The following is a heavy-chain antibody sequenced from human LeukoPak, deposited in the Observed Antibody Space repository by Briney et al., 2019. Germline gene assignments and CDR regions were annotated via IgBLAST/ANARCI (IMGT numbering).Heavy chain of an antibody. CDR3: ARGGHAAAGIPYYYYGMDV. Sequence: SGPGLVKPSQTLSLTCAISGDSVSSNSAAWNWIRQSPSRGLEWPGRTYYRSKWYNDYAVSVKSRITINPDTSKNQFSLQLNSVTPEDTAVYYCARGGHAAAGIPYYYYGMDVWGQGTTVTVSS. CDR1: GDSVSSNSAA. J-gene: IGHJ6*02. V-gene: IGHV6-1*01. D-gene: IGHD6-13*01. CDR2: TYYRSKWYN.